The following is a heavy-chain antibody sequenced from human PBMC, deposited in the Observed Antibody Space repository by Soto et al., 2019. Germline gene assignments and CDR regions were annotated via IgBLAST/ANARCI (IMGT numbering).Heavy chain of an antibody. CDR3: VKDFGYSYGYAQYFES. D-gene: IGHD5-18*01. J-gene: IGHJ4*02. CDR1: GFTFSNFA. V-gene: IGHV3-64D*06. Sequence: PGGSLRLSCSASGFTFSNFAMHWVRQAPGKGLEYVSAISSNGGTTYYADSMKGRFTISRDNSKNTLYLQMSSLRAEDTAVYYCVKDFGYSYGYAQYFESWGQGTLVTVSS. CDR2: ISSNGGTT.